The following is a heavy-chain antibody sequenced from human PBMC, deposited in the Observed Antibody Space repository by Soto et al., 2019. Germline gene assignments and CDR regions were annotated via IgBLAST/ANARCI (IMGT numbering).Heavy chain of an antibody. D-gene: IGHD3-22*01. CDR2: IYYSGST. Sequence: SETLSLTCTVSGGSISSYYWSWIRQPPGKGLEWIGYIYYSGSTNYNPSLKSRVTISVDTSKNQFSLKLSSVTAADTAVYYCARDSYYYDSSGYYYSDGMDVWGQGTKVTVSS. J-gene: IGHJ6*02. V-gene: IGHV4-59*01. CDR3: ARDSYYYDSSGYYYSDGMDV. CDR1: GGSISSYY.